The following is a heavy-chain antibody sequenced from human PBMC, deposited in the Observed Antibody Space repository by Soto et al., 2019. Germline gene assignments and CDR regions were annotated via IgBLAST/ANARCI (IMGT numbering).Heavy chain of an antibody. CDR2: IYYSGST. D-gene: IGHD6-13*01. Sequence: SETLSLTCTVSGDTIRSGGYFWGWVRQPPGKGLEWIGTIYYSGSTYYTPSLKSRVTISVDTSQNQFSLRLSSVTAADTAMYYCARHPYSNLWYNWLDPWGQGTLVTVSS. J-gene: IGHJ5*02. CDR3: ARHPYSNLWYNWLDP. V-gene: IGHV4-39*01. CDR1: GDTIRSGGYF.